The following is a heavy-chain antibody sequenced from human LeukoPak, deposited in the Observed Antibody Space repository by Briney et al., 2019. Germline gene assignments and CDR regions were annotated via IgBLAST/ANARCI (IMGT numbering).Heavy chain of an antibody. CDR3: AKVSGTMVRGVISRWFDP. Sequence: GGSLRLSCAASGFTFSSYAMSWVRQAPGKGLEWVSAISGSGGSTYYADSVKGRFTISRDNSKNTLYLQMNSLRAEDTAVYYCAKVSGTMVRGVISRWFDPWGQGTLVTVSS. CDR1: GFTFSSYA. D-gene: IGHD3-10*01. V-gene: IGHV3-23*01. J-gene: IGHJ5*02. CDR2: ISGSGGST.